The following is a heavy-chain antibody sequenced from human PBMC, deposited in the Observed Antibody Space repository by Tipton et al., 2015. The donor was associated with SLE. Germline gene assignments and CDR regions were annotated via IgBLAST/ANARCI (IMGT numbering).Heavy chain of an antibody. V-gene: IGHV4-31*03. CDR1: GDSLSSDTYY. CDR2: IYYSGST. J-gene: IGHJ3*02. CDR3: ARGLSNRKRSSDSLDK. Sequence: TLSLTCTVSGDSLSSDTYYWSWIRQPPGKGLEWIGYIYYSGSTYRAPSLESRITMSVDTSNNQFSLKMSSVTAADTAVYYCARGLSNRKRSSDSLDKWGQGTMVTVSS.